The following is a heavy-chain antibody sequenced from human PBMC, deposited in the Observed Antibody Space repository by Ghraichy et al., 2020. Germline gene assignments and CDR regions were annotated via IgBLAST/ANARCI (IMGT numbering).Heavy chain of an antibody. CDR2: IYYSGST. CDR3: ARDGDYYCSGGSCYPS. Sequence: SETLSLTCTVSGGSISSYYWSWIRQPPGKGLEWIGYIYYSGSTNYNPSLKSRVTISVDTSKNQFSLKLSSVTAADTAVYYCARDGDYYCSGGSCYPSWGQGTLVTVSS. V-gene: IGHV4-59*01. J-gene: IGHJ4*02. CDR1: GGSISSYY. D-gene: IGHD2-15*01.